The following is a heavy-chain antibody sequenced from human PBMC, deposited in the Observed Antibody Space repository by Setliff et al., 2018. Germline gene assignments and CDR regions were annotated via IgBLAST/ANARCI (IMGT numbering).Heavy chain of an antibody. CDR3: RLAHCNDTSCEEALDY. V-gene: IGHV4-34*01. D-gene: IGHD2-2*01. Sequence: KASETLSLTCAVYGGSFNVYFWSWIRQPPGKGLEWIGEISHSGSTNYSPSLKSRVTMSVDKSKNQFSLNLNSVTAADTAVYHFRLAHCNDTSCEEALDYWSQGTLVTVSS. CDR1: GGSFNVYF. CDR2: ISHSGST. J-gene: IGHJ4*02.